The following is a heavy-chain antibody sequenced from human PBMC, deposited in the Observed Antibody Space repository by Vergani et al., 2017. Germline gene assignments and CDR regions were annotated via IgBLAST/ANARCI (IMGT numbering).Heavy chain of an antibody. CDR1: GFTFDDYA. CDR3: AKDIFSLEVRGVMDY. V-gene: IGHV3-9*01. J-gene: IGHJ4*02. Sequence: VQLVQSGGVVVQPGGSLRLSCAASGFTFDDYAMHWVRQAPGKGLEWVSGISWNSGSTGYADSVKGRFTISRDNAKNSLYLQMNSLRAEDTALYYCAKDIFSLEVRGVMDYWGQGTLVTVSS. CDR2: ISWNSGST. D-gene: IGHD3-10*01.